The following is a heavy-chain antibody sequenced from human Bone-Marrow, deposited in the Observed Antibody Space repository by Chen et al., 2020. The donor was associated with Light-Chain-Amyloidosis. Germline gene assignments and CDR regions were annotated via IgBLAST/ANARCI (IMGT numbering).Heavy chain of an antibody. J-gene: IGHJ4*02. V-gene: IGHV5-51*01. CDR1: GYTFPNYW. Sequence: EVQLEQSGPEVKKPGESLKISCKGSGYTFPNYWIGWVGQMPGKGLGGVGVIFPDDSDAEYSPSFEGQVTISADKSITTAYLQWRGLEASDTAMYYCARRRDGYNFDYWGQGTLVTVSS. CDR3: ARRRDGYNFDY. D-gene: IGHD5-12*01. CDR2: IFPDDSDA.